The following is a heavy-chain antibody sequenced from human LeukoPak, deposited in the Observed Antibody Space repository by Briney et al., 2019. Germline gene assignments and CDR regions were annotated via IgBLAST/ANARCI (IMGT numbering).Heavy chain of an antibody. CDR2: IYHSGST. CDR1: GYSISSGYY. Sequence: SETLSLTCAVSGYSISSGYYWGWIRQPTGKGLEWIGSIYHSGSTYYNPSLKSRVTISVDTSKNQFSLKLRSVTAADTAVYYCARALCINGICEWFDPWGQGTLVTVSS. CDR3: ARALCINGICEWFDP. V-gene: IGHV4-38-2*01. D-gene: IGHD2-8*01. J-gene: IGHJ5*02.